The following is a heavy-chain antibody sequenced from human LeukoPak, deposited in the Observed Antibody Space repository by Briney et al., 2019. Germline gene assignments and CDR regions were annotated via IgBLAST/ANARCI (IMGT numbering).Heavy chain of an antibody. CDR3: ASDKDRYYYDSSGYYDY. J-gene: IGHJ4*02. Sequence: GGSLRLSCAASGFTISTNYMSWVRQAPGKGLEWVAVIWYDGSNKYYADSVKGRFTISRDNSKNTLYLQMNSLRAEDTAVYYCASDKDRYYYDSSGYYDYWGQGTLVTVSS. V-gene: IGHV3-33*08. CDR2: IWYDGSNK. D-gene: IGHD3-22*01. CDR1: GFTISTNY.